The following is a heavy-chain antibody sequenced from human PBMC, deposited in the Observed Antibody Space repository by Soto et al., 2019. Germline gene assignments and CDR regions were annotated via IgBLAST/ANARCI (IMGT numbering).Heavy chain of an antibody. CDR2: ISASGGGT. D-gene: IGHD6-19*01. CDR3: AKTTDGWFSAFEI. Sequence: GGSLRLSCTASGFTFSSYARSWVRQAPGEGLEWVSLISASGGGTYYADSVKGRFTISGDNSKNTLYLQMNSLRAEDTAVYYCAKTTDGWFSAFEIWGQGTMVTVS. CDR1: GFTFSSYA. J-gene: IGHJ3*02. V-gene: IGHV3-23*01.